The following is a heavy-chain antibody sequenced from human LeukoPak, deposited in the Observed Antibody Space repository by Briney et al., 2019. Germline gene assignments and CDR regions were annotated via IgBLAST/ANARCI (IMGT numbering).Heavy chain of an antibody. V-gene: IGHV3-30*03. D-gene: IGHD1-1*01. CDR3: ARGLGGTGPDAFDI. Sequence: GESLKISCAASGFTFSSYGMHWVRQAPGKGLEWVAVISYDGSNKYYADSVKGRFTISRDNSKNTLYVEMNSLRAEDMAVYYCARGLGGTGPDAFDIWGQGTVVTVSA. CDR1: GFTFSSYG. CDR2: ISYDGSNK. J-gene: IGHJ3*02.